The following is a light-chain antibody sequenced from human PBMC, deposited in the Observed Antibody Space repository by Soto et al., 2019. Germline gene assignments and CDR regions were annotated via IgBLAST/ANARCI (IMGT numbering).Light chain of an antibody. Sequence: EIVMAQSPATLSVSPGESATLSCRASQSVNSNLAWYQQKPGQAPRLLIYGASTRATGIPARFSGSGSGTEFTLTISSLQSEDFAVYFCQQYNIWPQTFGQGTKVDIK. CDR3: QQYNIWPQT. CDR2: GAS. CDR1: QSVNSN. V-gene: IGKV3-15*01. J-gene: IGKJ1*01.